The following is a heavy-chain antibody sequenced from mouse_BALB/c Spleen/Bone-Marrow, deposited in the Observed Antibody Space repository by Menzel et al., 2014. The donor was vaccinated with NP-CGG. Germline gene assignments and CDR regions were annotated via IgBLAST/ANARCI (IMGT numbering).Heavy chain of an antibody. Sequence: VQLQQSGPELVKPGASVKISCKASGYTFTDYNMHWVKQSHGKSLEWNGYIYPYNGGTGYNQKFKSKATLTVDNSSSTAYMELRSLTSEDSAVYYCARRAGGWYFDVWGAGTTVTVSS. J-gene: IGHJ1*01. D-gene: IGHD3-1*01. CDR1: GYTFTDYN. CDR2: IYPYNGGT. V-gene: IGHV1S29*02. CDR3: ARRAGGWYFDV.